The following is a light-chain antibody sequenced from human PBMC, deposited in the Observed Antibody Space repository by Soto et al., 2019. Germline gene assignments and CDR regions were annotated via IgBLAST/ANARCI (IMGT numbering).Light chain of an antibody. CDR3: QQYGSSPLT. Sequence: EIVLTQSPGTLSLSPGERATLSCRASQTVSSNYLAWYQLKLGQPPRLLIYGASNRAAGFPDRFSGSGSGTDFTLTISSLEPEDFAVYYCQQYGSSPLTFGQGTKVEVK. J-gene: IGKJ1*01. V-gene: IGKV3-20*01. CDR2: GAS. CDR1: QTVSSNY.